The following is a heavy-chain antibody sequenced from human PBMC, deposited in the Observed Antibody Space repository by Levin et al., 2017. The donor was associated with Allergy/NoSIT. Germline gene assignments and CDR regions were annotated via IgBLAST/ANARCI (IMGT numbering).Heavy chain of an antibody. CDR1: GFTFSSYA. V-gene: IGHV3-23*01. CDR3: AKERTYYDILTGFDY. D-gene: IGHD3-9*01. CDR2: ISGSGGST. J-gene: IGHJ4*02. Sequence: GGSLRLSCAASGFTFSSYAMSWVRQAPGKGLEWVSAISGSGGSTYYADSVEGRFTISRDNSKNTLYLQMNSLRVEDTAVYYCAKERTYYDILTGFDYWGQGTLVTVSS.